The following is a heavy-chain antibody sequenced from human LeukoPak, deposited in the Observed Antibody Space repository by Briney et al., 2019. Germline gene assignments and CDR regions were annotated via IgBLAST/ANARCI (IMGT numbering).Heavy chain of an antibody. J-gene: IGHJ4*02. CDR1: GFAFSRSW. V-gene: IGHV3-74*01. Sequence: GGSLRLSCAASGFAFSRSWIHWVRQAPGKGLVWVSHINNDATRTTYADSVRGRFTISRDNAKNSLYLQMNSLRAEDTALYFCVRSRSYYFDYWGQGTLVTVSS. CDR2: INNDATRT. CDR3: VRSRSYYFDY. D-gene: IGHD1-26*01.